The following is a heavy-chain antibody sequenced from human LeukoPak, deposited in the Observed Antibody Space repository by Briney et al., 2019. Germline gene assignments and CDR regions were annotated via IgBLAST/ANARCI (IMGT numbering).Heavy chain of an antibody. CDR1: GYSFTTYW. CDR2: IYPGDSDT. D-gene: IGHD6-13*01. V-gene: IGHV5-51*01. CDR3: AGTQYSSGWSRFDF. Sequence: KHGESLKISCKGPGYSFTTYWIAWVRQMPGKGLEWMGIIYPGDSDTRYSPSFQGQVTISADKSISTAYLQWSSLKASDTAMYYCAGTQYSSGWSRFDFWGQGTLVTVSS. J-gene: IGHJ4*02.